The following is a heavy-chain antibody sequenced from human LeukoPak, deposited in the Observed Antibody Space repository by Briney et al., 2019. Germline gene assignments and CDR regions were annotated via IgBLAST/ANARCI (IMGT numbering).Heavy chain of an antibody. CDR1: GFTFSSYS. V-gene: IGHV4-34*08. CDR3: ARSGRPIDY. D-gene: IGHD3-10*01. J-gene: IGHJ4*02. CDR2: INHSGTT. Sequence: PGGSLRLSCAASGFTFSSYSMNWVRQPPGKGLEWIGDINHSGTTNYNPSLKSRVTISLDTSKKQFSLKLNSVTAADTAVYYCARSGRPIDYWGQGTLVTVSS.